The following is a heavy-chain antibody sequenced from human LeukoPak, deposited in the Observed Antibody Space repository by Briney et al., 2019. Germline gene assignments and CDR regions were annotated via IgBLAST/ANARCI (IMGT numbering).Heavy chain of an antibody. CDR2: INPNSGGT. Sequence: GASVKVSCRASGYTFTGYYMHWVRQAPGQGLEWMGWINPNSGGTNYAQKFQGRVTMTRDTSISTAYMELSRLRSDDTAVYYCARASRRLLLNLFDYWGQGTLVTVSS. J-gene: IGHJ4*02. V-gene: IGHV1-2*02. D-gene: IGHD3-22*01. CDR1: GYTFTGYY. CDR3: ARASRRLLLNLFDY.